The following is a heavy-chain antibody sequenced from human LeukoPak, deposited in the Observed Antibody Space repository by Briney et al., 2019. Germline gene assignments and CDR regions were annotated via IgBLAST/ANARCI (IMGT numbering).Heavy chain of an antibody. V-gene: IGHV5-51*01. CDR1: GYIFTSYW. CDR3: ARLDSSGYYYYGMDV. Sequence: PGESLKISCKGSGYIFTSYWIGWVRQLSGKGLEWMGIIYPSDSTTRYSPSLQGQVTISADKSISTAYLQWSSLKASDTAMYYCARLDSSGYYYYGMDVWGQGTTVTVSS. J-gene: IGHJ6*02. CDR2: IYPSDSTT. D-gene: IGHD3-22*01.